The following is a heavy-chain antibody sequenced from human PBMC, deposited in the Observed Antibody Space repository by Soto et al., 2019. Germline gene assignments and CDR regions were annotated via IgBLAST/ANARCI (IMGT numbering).Heavy chain of an antibody. J-gene: IGHJ6*02. CDR2: ISHDGSNT. D-gene: IGHD3-22*01. CDR3: AKDVSMKPF. Sequence: VQLVESGGGVVQPGRSLRLSCAASGFTFRDFGIHWVRQAPGKGLEWVAVISHDGSNTYYGDSVKGRFTISRDNSTNTLFLQMNSLRAEDTAVYYCAKDVSMKPFWGQGTTVTVSS. CDR1: GFTFRDFG. V-gene: IGHV3-30*18.